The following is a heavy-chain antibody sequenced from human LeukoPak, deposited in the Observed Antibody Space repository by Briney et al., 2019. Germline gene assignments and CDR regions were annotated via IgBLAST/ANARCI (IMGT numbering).Heavy chain of an antibody. V-gene: IGHV3-11*04. CDR2: ISSSGSTI. D-gene: IGHD4-17*01. J-gene: IGHJ6*03. CDR3: ARDRGDTPYYYYYMDV. CDR1: GGSFSGYY. Sequence: PSETLSLTCAVYGGSFSGYYWSWIRQAPGKGLEWVSYISSSGSTIYYADSVKGRFTISRDNAKNSLYLQMNSLRAEDTAVYYCARDRGDTPYYYYYMDVWGKGTTVTVSS.